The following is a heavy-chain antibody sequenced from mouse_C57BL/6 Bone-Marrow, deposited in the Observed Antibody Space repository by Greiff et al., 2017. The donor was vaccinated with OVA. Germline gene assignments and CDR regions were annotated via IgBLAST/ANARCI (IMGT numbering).Heavy chain of an antibody. CDR2: IDPETGGT. V-gene: IGHV1-15*01. CDR1: GYTFTDYE. Sequence: VQLQQSGAELVRPGASVTLSCKASGYTFTDYEMHWVKQPPVPGLEWIGAIDPETGGTAYNQKFKGKAILTADKSSSTAYMELRSLTSEDSAVYYCTRGYSNYYAMDYWGQGTSVTVSS. J-gene: IGHJ4*01. D-gene: IGHD2-5*01. CDR3: TRGYSNYYAMDY.